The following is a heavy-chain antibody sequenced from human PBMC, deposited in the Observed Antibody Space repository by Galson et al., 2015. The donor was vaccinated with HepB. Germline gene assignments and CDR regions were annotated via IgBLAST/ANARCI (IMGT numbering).Heavy chain of an antibody. CDR2: FDPEDGET. J-gene: IGHJ3*02. CDR1: GYTLTELS. Sequence: SVKVSCKVSGYTLTELSMHWVRQAPGKGLEWMGGFDPEDGETIYAQKFQGRVTMTEDTSTDTAYMELSSLGSEDTAVYYCATADCSGGSCYSAYAFDIWGQGTMVTVSS. V-gene: IGHV1-24*01. CDR3: ATADCSGGSCYSAYAFDI. D-gene: IGHD2-15*01.